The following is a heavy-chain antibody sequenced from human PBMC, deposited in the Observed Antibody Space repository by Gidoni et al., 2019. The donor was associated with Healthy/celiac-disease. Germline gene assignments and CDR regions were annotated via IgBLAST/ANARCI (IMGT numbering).Heavy chain of an antibody. CDR1: GFTFSSYS. CDR3: ARASYYYDSSGYYYDYFDY. V-gene: IGHV3-21*01. J-gene: IGHJ4*02. CDR2: ISSSSSYI. Sequence: EVQLVESGGGLVKPGGSLRLSCAASGFTFSSYSMNWVRQAPGKGLEWVSSISSSSSYIYYADSVKGRFTISRDNAKNSLYLQMNSLRAEDTAVYYCARASYYYDSSGYYYDYFDYWGQGTLVTVSS. D-gene: IGHD3-22*01.